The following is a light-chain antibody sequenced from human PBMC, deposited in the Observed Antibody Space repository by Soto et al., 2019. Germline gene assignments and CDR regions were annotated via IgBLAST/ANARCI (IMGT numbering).Light chain of an antibody. CDR3: QQYSDWRPQ. CDR2: GAS. CDR1: QSVSSS. V-gene: IGKV3-15*01. Sequence: IVVTQSPGTLSLSPGKRATLSCRASQSVSSSLAWYQQKPGQAPRLLIHGASTRATGIPARFSGSGSGTEFTLTISSLQSEDFAVYYCQQYSDWRPQFGQGTKVDIK. J-gene: IGKJ1*01.